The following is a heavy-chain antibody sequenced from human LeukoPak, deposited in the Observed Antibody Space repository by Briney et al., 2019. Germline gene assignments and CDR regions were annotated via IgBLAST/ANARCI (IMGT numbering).Heavy chain of an antibody. Sequence: SETLSLTCTVSGGSISTPGYYWGWIRQPPGKGLEWIGSLYHSGSTYYKPSLKSRATVSVDKSKNQCSLKLRSVTAADTAVYYCARHALATVTDPSFDYWGQGTLVTVSS. CDR2: LYHSGST. CDR1: GGSISTPGYY. V-gene: IGHV4-39*01. J-gene: IGHJ4*02. D-gene: IGHD2-21*02. CDR3: ARHALATVTDPSFDY.